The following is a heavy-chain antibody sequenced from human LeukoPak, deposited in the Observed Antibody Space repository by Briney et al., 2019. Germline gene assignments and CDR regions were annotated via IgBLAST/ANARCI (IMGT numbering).Heavy chain of an antibody. CDR3: AKGLAPAAIRVVDY. CDR1: GFTFSSYA. V-gene: IGHV3-23*01. Sequence: PGGSLRLSCAASGFTFSSYAMSWVRQAPGKGLEWVSAISASGGSTYYADSVKGRFTISRDNSQNTLYLQVNSLRAEDTAVYYCAKGLAPAAIRVVDYWGQGTLVTVSS. CDR2: ISASGGST. J-gene: IGHJ4*02. D-gene: IGHD2-2*01.